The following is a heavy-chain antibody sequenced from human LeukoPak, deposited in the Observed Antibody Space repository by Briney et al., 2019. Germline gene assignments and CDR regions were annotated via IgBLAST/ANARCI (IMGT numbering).Heavy chain of an antibody. CDR1: GHTFTSYY. Sequence: ASVKVSCKASGHTFTSYYMHWVRQAPGQGLEWMGIINPSGGSTSYAQEFQGRVTMTRDTSTSTVYMELSSLRSEDTAVYYCARDFDYGDYGPQSYPGYWGQGTLVTVSS. D-gene: IGHD4-17*01. CDR2: INPSGGST. V-gene: IGHV1-46*01. CDR3: ARDFDYGDYGPQSYPGY. J-gene: IGHJ4*02.